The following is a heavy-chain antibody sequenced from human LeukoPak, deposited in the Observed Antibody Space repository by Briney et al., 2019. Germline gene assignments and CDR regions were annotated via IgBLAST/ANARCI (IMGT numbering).Heavy chain of an antibody. V-gene: IGHV4-34*01. Sequence: SETLSLTCAVYGGSFSGYYWSWIRQPPGKGLEWIGEINHNGSTNYNPSLKSRVTISVDTSKNQFSLKLSSVTAADTAVYYCARRYSSSWYTLSDYWGQGTLVTVSS. J-gene: IGHJ4*02. CDR2: INHNGST. D-gene: IGHD6-13*01. CDR1: GGSFSGYY. CDR3: ARRYSSSWYTLSDY.